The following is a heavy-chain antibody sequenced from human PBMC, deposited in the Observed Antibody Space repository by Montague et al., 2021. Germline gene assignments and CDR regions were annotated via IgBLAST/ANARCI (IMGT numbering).Heavy chain of an antibody. CDR3: ARERDRYYYMDI. CDR1: RSLINSDYY. V-gene: IGHV4-38-2*02. Sequence: SETLSLTCTVSRSLINSDYYCGWIRPPPGKGLEWMGSVSHGGRTYYNPSLKSRVTISVDTSNNHFSLKLSSVTAADTAMYYCARERDRYYYMDIWGKGTTLTVSS. J-gene: IGHJ6*03. CDR2: VSHGGRT.